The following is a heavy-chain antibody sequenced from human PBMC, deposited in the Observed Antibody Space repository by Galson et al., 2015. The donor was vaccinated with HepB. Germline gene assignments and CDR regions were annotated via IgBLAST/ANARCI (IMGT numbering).Heavy chain of an antibody. D-gene: IGHD3-3*01. Sequence: SVKVSCKASGYTFTRCGISWVRQAPGQGLEWMGWISAYNGNTNYAQKLQGRVTMTTDTSTSTAYMELRSLRSDDTAVYYCARGITIFGVVNPYYYYGMDVWGQGTTVTVSS. CDR1: GYTFTRCG. V-gene: IGHV1-18*01. CDR2: ISAYNGNT. CDR3: ARGITIFGVVNPYYYYGMDV. J-gene: IGHJ6*02.